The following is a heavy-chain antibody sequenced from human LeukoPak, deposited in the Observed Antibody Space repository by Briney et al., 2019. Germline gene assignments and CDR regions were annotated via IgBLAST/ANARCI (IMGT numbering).Heavy chain of an antibody. CDR3: AKVPPRLCDSTSCYNDALDF. V-gene: IGHV3-30*02. CDR1: GFTFSRLG. D-gene: IGHD2-2*02. CDR2: IRFDGSRK. Sequence: GGSLRLSCAASGFTFSRLGMHWVRQAPGKGLEWVSFIRFDGSRKYYADSVKGRFTISRDNSKNTLYLQMNSLRAEDTALYYCAKVPPRLCDSTSCYNDALDFWGQGTMVTVSS. J-gene: IGHJ3*01.